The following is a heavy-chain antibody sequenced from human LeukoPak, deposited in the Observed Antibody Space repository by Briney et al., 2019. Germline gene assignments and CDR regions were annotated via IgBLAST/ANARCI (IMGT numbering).Heavy chain of an antibody. CDR1: GGSISSYY. V-gene: IGHV4-4*07. J-gene: IGHJ4*02. CDR2: IYTSGST. CDR3: ASFGRITIFGVVIPHYFDY. D-gene: IGHD3-3*01. Sequence: KPSETLSLTCTVSGGSISSYYWSWIRQPAGKGLEWIGRIYTSGSTNYNPSLKSRVTISVDTSKNQFSLKLSSVTAADTAVYYCASFGRITIFGVVIPHYFDYWGQGTLVTVSS.